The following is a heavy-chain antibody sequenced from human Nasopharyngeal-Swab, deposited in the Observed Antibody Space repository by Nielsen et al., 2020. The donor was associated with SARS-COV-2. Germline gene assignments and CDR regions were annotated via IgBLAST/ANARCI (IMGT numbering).Heavy chain of an antibody. CDR1: GFTFSSYG. Sequence: GESLKISCAASGFTFSSYGMHWVRQAPGKGLEWVAVISYDGSNKYYADPVKGRFTISRDNSKNTLYLQMNSLRAEDTAVYYCAREGDIVVVTALDYWGQGTLVTVSS. J-gene: IGHJ4*02. D-gene: IGHD2-21*02. V-gene: IGHV3-30*03. CDR3: AREGDIVVVTALDY. CDR2: ISYDGSNK.